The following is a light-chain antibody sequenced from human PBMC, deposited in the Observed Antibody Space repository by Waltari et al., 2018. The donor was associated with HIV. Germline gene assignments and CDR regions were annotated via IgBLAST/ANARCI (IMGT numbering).Light chain of an antibody. CDR1: SSDVGRYDY. Sequence: QSALTQPPSASGSPGQSVTIPCTGTSSDVGRYDYVSWYQQHPGKPPKLLYYQVNKRPSGVPDRFSGSKSGNTASLTVSGLQAEDEAEYSCTSYAGINPVAFGGGTKLTVL. J-gene: IGLJ2*01. CDR2: QVN. V-gene: IGLV2-8*01. CDR3: TSYAGINPVA.